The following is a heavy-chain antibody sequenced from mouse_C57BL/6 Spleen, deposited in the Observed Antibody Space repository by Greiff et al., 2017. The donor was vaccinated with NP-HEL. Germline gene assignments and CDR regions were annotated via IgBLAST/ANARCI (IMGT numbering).Heavy chain of an antibody. CDR2: LYPGDGDT. V-gene: IGHV1-82*01. J-gene: IGHJ2*01. CDR1: GYAFSSSW. D-gene: IGHD2-3*01. Sequence: VQLQQSGPELVKPGASVKISCKASGYAFSSSWMNWVKQRPGKGLEWIGRLYPGDGDTNYNGKFKGKATLTADKSSSTAYMQLSSLTSEDSAVYFCARSDGYCEEGYFDGWGQGTTLTVSS. CDR3: ARSDGYCEEGYFDG.